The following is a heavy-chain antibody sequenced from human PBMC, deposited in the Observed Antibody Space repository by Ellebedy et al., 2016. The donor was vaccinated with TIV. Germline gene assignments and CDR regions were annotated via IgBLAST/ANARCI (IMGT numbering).Heavy chain of an antibody. CDR3: AKLSHYDFWSGSEPNDY. V-gene: IGHV3-30*18. CDR1: GFTFSSYG. J-gene: IGHJ4*02. D-gene: IGHD3-3*01. CDR2: ISYDGSNK. Sequence: GESLKISXAASGFTFSSYGMHWVRQAPGKGLEWVAVISYDGSNKYYADSVKGRFTISRDSSKNTLYLQMNSLRAEDTAVYYCAKLSHYDFWSGSEPNDYWGQGTLVTVSS.